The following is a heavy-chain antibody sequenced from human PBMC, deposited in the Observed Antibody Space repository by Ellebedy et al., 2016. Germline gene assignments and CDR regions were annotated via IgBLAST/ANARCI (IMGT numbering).Heavy chain of an antibody. D-gene: IGHD5-18*01. V-gene: IGHV3-15*01. J-gene: IGHJ4*02. Sequence: ETLSLTCAASGFTFSNAWMNWVRQAPGKGLEWVGRIKSKTDGGAADYAAPVKGRFTISRDDSKNTLYLQMNSLKTEDTAVYFCTTVYRYNYDSVWGQGTLATVTS. CDR2: IKSKTDGGAA. CDR3: TTVYRYNYDSV. CDR1: GFTFSNAW.